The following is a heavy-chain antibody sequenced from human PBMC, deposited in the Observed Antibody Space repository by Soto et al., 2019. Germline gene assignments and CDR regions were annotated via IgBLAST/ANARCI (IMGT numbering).Heavy chain of an antibody. CDR3: ARGWGSKWYYFDS. CDR2: IFDNGDV. J-gene: IGHJ4*02. D-gene: IGHD3-16*01. Sequence: QVRLQESGPGVVRPSETLSLTCTVSGVSSTSFYWSWLRQSPGKGLEWIGYIFDNGDVKYNPSLMSRLTMSMDMSKNEFSLRLKSGTAADTAMYYCARGWGSKWYYFDSWGEGTLVTVSS. V-gene: IGHV4-59*13. CDR1: GVSSTSFY.